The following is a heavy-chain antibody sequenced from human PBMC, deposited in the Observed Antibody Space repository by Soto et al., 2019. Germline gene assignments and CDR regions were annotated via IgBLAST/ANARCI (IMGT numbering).Heavy chain of an antibody. Sequence: QVQLVQSGAEVKRPGSSVKVSCKASGGTFSSYPISWVRQAPGQGLEWMGGTNGNLGTGNYAQKFRGRLTITTDISTNTVYMELSSLTSEDTAVYYCARRDSHGYFRYFDNWGQGTLVTVSS. D-gene: IGHD4-17*01. CDR2: TNGNLGTG. J-gene: IGHJ4*02. CDR3: ARRDSHGYFRYFDN. CDR1: GGTFSSYP. V-gene: IGHV1-69*06.